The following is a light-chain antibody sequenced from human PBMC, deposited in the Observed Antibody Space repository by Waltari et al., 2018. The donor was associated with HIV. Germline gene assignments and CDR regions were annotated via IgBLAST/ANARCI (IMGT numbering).Light chain of an antibody. Sequence: QSVLTQPPSASGTPGQRVTISCSGSSSNIGSNYVYWYQQLPGTAPKLLIYRKNQRPSGVPDRFSGSKSGTSASLAISGLRSEDEADYYCAAWDDSLSEVFGGGTKLTVL. CDR2: RKN. J-gene: IGLJ3*02. CDR3: AAWDDSLSEV. CDR1: SSNIGSNY. V-gene: IGLV1-47*01.